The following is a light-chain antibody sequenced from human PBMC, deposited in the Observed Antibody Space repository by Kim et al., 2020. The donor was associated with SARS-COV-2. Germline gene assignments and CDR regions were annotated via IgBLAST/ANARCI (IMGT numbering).Light chain of an antibody. J-gene: IGLJ1*01. V-gene: IGLV2-23*02. CDR3: CSYAGSSTFLCV. CDR1: SSDVGSYNL. CDR2: EVS. Sequence: QSVLTQPASVSGSPGQSITISCTGTSSDVGSYNLVSWYQQHPGKAPKLMIYEVSKRPSGVSNRFSGSKSGNTASLTISGLQAEDEADYYCCSYAGSSTFLCVFGTGTKVTVL.